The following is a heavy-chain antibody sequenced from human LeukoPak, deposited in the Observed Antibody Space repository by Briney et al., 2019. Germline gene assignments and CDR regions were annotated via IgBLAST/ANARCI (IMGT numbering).Heavy chain of an antibody. V-gene: IGHV1-2*02. CDR1: GYTFTGYY. CDR2: INPNSGGT. D-gene: IGHD6-13*01. J-gene: IGHJ5*02. Sequence: ASVKVSCKASGYTFTGYYMHWVRQAPGQGLEWMGWINPNSGGTNYAQKLQGRVTMTTDTSTSTAYMELRSLRSDDTAVYYCARGRCSSSCSNWFDPWGQGTLVTVSS. CDR3: ARGRCSSSCSNWFDP.